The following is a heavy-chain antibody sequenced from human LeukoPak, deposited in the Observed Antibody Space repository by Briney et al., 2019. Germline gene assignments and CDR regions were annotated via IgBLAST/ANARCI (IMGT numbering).Heavy chain of an antibody. V-gene: IGHV1-8*01. CDR2: MNPNSGNT. D-gene: IGHD3-3*01. Sequence: ASVKVSCKASGYTFISSDINWVRQATGQGLEWMGWMNPNSGNTGFAQKFQGRVTMTRNTSISTVYMELRSLRSEDTAVYYCARVRIAIFGVVTPDAFDIWGQGTMVTVSS. CDR1: GYTFISSD. CDR3: ARVRIAIFGVVTPDAFDI. J-gene: IGHJ3*02.